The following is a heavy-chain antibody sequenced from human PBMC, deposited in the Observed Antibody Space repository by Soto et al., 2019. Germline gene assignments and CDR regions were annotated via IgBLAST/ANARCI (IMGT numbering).Heavy chain of an antibody. V-gene: IGHV4-30-2*01. Sequence: QLQLQESGSGLVKPSQTLSLTCAVSGGSISSGGYSWSWIRQPPGKGLEWIGYIYHSGSTYYNPSRKSRATISVDRSKNQFSLKLSSVTAADTAVYYCARVGLVRDDAFDIWGQGTMVTVSS. CDR2: IYHSGST. CDR3: ARVGLVRDDAFDI. D-gene: IGHD6-13*01. CDR1: GGSISSGGYS. J-gene: IGHJ3*02.